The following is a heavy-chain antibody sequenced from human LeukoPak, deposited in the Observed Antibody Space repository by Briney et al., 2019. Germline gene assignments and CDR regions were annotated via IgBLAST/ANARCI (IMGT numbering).Heavy chain of an antibody. CDR1: GGSISSGGYY. J-gene: IGHJ4*02. CDR3: ARRRDWNDVLDS. D-gene: IGHD1-1*01. Sequence: SQTLSLTCTVSGGSISSGGYYWSWIRQPPGKGLEWIGEINHSGGTNYSPSLKRRVTISADTSKNQFSLRLTSVTAADTAVYYCARRRDWNDVLDSWGQGTLVTVSS. CDR2: INHSGGT. V-gene: IGHV4-30-2*01.